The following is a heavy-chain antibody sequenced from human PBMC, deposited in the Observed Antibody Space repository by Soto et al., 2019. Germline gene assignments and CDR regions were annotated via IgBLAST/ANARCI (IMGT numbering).Heavy chain of an antibody. D-gene: IGHD6-13*01. CDR2: IYYSGST. J-gene: IGHJ6*02. CDR1: GGSISSGGYY. Sequence: KPSETLSLTCTVSGGSISSGGYYWSWIRQHPGKGLEWIGYIYYSGSTYYNPSLKSRVTISVDTSKNQFSLKLSSVTAADTAVYYCASSSWPARYRYGMDVWGQGTTVTVSS. CDR3: ASSSWPARYRYGMDV. V-gene: IGHV4-31*03.